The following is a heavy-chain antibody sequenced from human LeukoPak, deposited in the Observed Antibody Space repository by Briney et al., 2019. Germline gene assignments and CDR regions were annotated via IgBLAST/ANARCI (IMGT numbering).Heavy chain of an antibody. D-gene: IGHD2-8*01. Sequence: GGSLRLSCEASGFTFSSYWMTWVRQAPGKGLEWVANIKEDGGEGYYVDSVKGRFTVSRDNAKNSLYLQLTSLRAEDTAVYYCATRYCTISACRASSYKSFDVWGKGTTVTVSS. CDR1: GFTFSSYW. V-gene: IGHV3-7*01. CDR3: ATRYCTISACRASSYKSFDV. J-gene: IGHJ6*04. CDR2: IKEDGGEG.